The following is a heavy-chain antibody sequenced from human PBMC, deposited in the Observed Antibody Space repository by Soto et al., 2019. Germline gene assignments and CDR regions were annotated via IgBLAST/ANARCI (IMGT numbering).Heavy chain of an antibody. CDR3: ARSYYYGSGTVDAFDI. CDR1: GGTFSSYA. CDR2: IIPIFGTA. Sequence: EEEGAVASVKVSCKASGGTFSSYAISWVRQAPGQGLEWMGGIIPIFGTANYAQKFQGRVTITADESTSTAYMELSSLRSEDTAVYYCARSYYYGSGTVDAFDIWGQGTMVTVSS. J-gene: IGHJ3*02. D-gene: IGHD3-10*01. V-gene: IGHV1-69*13.